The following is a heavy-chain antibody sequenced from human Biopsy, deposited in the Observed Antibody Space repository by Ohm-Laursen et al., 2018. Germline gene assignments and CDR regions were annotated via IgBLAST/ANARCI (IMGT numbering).Heavy chain of an antibody. Sequence: SSVKVSCKASGYTFTSHDINWVRQATGQGLEWMGWMSPNTGNIVYAQRFQDRVTMTSDTSTGTAYMELTSLTSDDTAVYFCARWETTLGRSLDSWGQGTLVAVSS. CDR2: MSPNTGNI. CDR3: ARWETTLGRSLDS. CDR1: GYTFTSHD. V-gene: IGHV1-8*01. D-gene: IGHD1-26*01. J-gene: IGHJ4*02.